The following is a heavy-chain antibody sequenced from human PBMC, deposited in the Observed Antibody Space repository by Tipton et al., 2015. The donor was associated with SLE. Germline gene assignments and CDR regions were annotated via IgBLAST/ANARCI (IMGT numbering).Heavy chain of an antibody. Sequence: TLSLTCTVSGVSINSYYWSWIRQPPGKGLEWIGYFYYSGNTRYNPSLQSRVTILLDTSKNQFSLKLISVTAADTAVYYCARDRRRRETYYYGLDVWGRGTTVTVSS. CDR3: ARDRRRRETYYYGLDV. J-gene: IGHJ6*04. CDR2: FYYSGNT. D-gene: IGHD1-26*01. CDR1: GVSINSYY. V-gene: IGHV4-59*12.